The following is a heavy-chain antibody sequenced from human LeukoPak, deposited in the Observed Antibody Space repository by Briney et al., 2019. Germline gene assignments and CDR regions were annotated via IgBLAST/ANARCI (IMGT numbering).Heavy chain of an antibody. J-gene: IGHJ4*02. CDR2: IGAQNGNT. CDR1: GYTFTSYG. D-gene: IGHD2-21*02. Sequence: ASVKVSCKPSGYTFTSYGITWVRQAPGQGLEWMGWIGAQNGNTNYAQKFQGRVTMTTDTSTSTAYMELRSLRSDDTAVYYCARAEVSHIVVVTAPDPGFDYWGQGTLVTVSS. CDR3: ARAEVSHIVVVTAPDPGFDY. V-gene: IGHV1-18*01.